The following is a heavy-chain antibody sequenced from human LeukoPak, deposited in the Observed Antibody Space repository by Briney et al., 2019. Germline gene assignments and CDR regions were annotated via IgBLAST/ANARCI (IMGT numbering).Heavy chain of an antibody. CDR1: GGSISSSSYY. Sequence: SETLSLTCTVSGGSISSSSYYWGWIRQPPGKGLEWIGSIYYSGSTYYNPSLKSRVTISVDTSKNQFSLKLSSVTAADTAVHYCARYSSSGHDAFDIWGQGTMVTVSS. CDR2: IYYSGST. J-gene: IGHJ3*02. V-gene: IGHV4-39*07. D-gene: IGHD6-13*01. CDR3: ARYSSSGHDAFDI.